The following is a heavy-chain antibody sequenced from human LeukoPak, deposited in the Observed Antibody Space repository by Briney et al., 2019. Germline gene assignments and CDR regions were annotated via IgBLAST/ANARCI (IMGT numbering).Heavy chain of an antibody. J-gene: IGHJ5*02. V-gene: IGHV1-2*02. CDR2: INPNSGGT. D-gene: IGHD3-3*01. Sequence: ASVKVSCKASGFTFTGYYMHWVRHAPGQGLEWMGWINPNSGGTNYAQKFQGRVTMTKDTSISTSYRDRSRLRSDAPAVYYCGRDSDPMIYDFGSGYYSPVNWFDPWGQGNLVTVSS. CDR1: GFTFTGYY. CDR3: GRDSDPMIYDFGSGYYSPVNWFDP.